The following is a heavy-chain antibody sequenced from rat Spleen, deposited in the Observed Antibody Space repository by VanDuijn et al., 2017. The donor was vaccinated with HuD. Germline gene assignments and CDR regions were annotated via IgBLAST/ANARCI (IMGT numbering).Heavy chain of an antibody. J-gene: IGHJ3*01. CDR3: ARQELRRLYWFAY. V-gene: IGHV5-7*01. CDR1: GFTFTDYN. D-gene: IGHD1-11*01. Sequence: EVQLVESGGGLVQPGRSLKLSCAASGFTFTDYNMAWVRQAPKKGLEWVATISYVGTGTYYRDSVKGRVTISRDNAENTLYLQMDSLRSEDTATYYCARQELRRLYWFAYWGQGTLVTVSS. CDR2: ISYVGTGT.